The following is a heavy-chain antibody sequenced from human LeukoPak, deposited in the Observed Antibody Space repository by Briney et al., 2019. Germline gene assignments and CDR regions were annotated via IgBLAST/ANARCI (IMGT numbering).Heavy chain of an antibody. CDR2: IYTSGST. V-gene: IGHV4-4*07. CDR1: GGSISSYY. D-gene: IGHD1-26*01. J-gene: IGHJ3*02. CDR3: ATADSGSYFDAFDI. Sequence: SETLSLTCTVSGGSISSYYWSWIRQPAGKGLEWIGRIYTSGSTNYNPSLKSRVTISVDTSKNQFSLKLSSVTAADTAVYYCATADSGSYFDAFDIWGQGTMVTVSS.